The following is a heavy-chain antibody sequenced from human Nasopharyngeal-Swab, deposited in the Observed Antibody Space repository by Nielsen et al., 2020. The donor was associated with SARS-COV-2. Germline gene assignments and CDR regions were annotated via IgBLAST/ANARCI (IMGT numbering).Heavy chain of an antibody. Sequence: GESLKISCAASGISLSRHGMNWVRQAPGKVLEWVSSVGGSDDSTFYADSVKGRFTISSDKSKNTLYLQMNSLTVEDTAVYYCTKNTPSVDTYSYYMDVWGEGATVTVSS. V-gene: IGHV3-23*01. CDR1: GISLSRHG. J-gene: IGHJ6*03. CDR2: VGGSDDST. CDR3: TKNTPSVDTYSYYMDV. D-gene: IGHD5/OR15-5a*01.